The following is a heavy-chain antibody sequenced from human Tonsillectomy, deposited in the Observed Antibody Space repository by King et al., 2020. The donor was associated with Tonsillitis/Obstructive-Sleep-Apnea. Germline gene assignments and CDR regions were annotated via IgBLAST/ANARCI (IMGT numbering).Heavy chain of an antibody. V-gene: IGHV3-30*04. D-gene: IGHD3-22*01. CDR3: ARDYYDSCGYADWFDP. Sequence: VQLVESGGGVVQPGRSLRLSCAASGFTFSSYAMHWVRQAPGKGLEWVAVISYDGSNKYYADSVKGRFTISRDNSKNTLYLQMNSLGAEDTAVYYCARDYYDSCGYADWFDPWGQGTLVTVSS. J-gene: IGHJ5*02. CDR1: GFTFSSYA. CDR2: ISYDGSNK.